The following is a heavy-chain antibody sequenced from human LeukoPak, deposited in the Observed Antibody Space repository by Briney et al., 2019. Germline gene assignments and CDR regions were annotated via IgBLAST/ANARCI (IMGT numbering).Heavy chain of an antibody. CDR1: GYTFTSYG. Sequence: ASVKVSCKASGYTFTSYGISWVRQAPGQGLEWMGWISVYNGNTNYAQKLQGRVTMTTDTSTSTAYMELRSLRSDDTAVYYSARGRADSSGYYYRYWGQGTLVTVSS. J-gene: IGHJ4*02. D-gene: IGHD3-22*01. CDR2: ISVYNGNT. V-gene: IGHV1-18*01. CDR3: ARGRADSSGYYYRY.